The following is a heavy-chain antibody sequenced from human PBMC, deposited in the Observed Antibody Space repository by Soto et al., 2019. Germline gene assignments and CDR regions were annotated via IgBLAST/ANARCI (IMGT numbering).Heavy chain of an antibody. Sequence: ASVKVSCKTSGYTFNTYGINWVRQAPGQGLELMGWISAYDGKPTYAEKFQGRVTLTTATSTSTAYMELRILRSDDTAIYYSARDPHEFWLSYWFDPWGQGTPVTVSS. CDR3: ARDPHEFWLSYWFDP. D-gene: IGHD3-3*01. CDR1: GYTFNTYG. CDR2: ISAYDGKP. J-gene: IGHJ5*02. V-gene: IGHV1-18*01.